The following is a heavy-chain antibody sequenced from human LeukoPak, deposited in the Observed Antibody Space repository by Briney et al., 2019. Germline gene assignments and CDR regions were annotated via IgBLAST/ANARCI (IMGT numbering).Heavy chain of an antibody. J-gene: IGHJ6*02. CDR3: AKSSPIVGATRYYYGMDV. CDR2: IIPIFGTA. CDR1: GGTFSSYA. Sequence: SVKVSCKASGGTFSSYAISWVRQAPGQGLEWMGGIIPIFGTANYAQKFQGRVTITADESTSTAYMELSSLRSEDTAVYYCAKSSPIVGATRYYYGMDVWAKGPRSPSP. V-gene: IGHV1-69*13. D-gene: IGHD1-26*01.